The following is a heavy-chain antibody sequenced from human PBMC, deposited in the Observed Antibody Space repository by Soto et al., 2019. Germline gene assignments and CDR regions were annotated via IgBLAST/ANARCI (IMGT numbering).Heavy chain of an antibody. D-gene: IGHD1-26*01. J-gene: IGHJ4*02. CDR3: ARGLISGSHYSGGWYYFDS. Sequence: SETLSLTCTVYGGSFSGYICTWIRQTPGKGLQWIGQINHSGSANYNPSLKSRVTISVHTSKSQFSLELSSVTAADTAVYYCARGLISGSHYSGGWYYFDSWGQGTQVTVSS. V-gene: IGHV4-34*01. CDR2: INHSGSA. CDR1: GGSFSGYI.